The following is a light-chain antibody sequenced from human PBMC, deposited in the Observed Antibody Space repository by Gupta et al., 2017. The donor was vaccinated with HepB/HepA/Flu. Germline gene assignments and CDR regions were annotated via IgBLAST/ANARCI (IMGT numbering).Light chain of an antibody. CDR1: QIINSN. CDR2: CTS. V-gene: IGKV3-15*01. J-gene: IGKJ5*01. Sequence: EIVMTQSPATMSVSPGERATLSCRASQIINSNIAWYQQKPGQAPRLLISCTSTSATGIPARCSGSGSGTELTLTIIRHQSEESAFYYCLHYNDWPPFGQGTRLEIK. CDR3: LHYNDWPP.